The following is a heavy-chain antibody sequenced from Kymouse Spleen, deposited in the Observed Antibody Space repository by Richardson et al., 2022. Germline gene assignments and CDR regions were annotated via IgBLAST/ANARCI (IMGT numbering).Heavy chain of an antibody. J-gene: IGHJ4*02. Sequence: QVQLQESGPGLVKPSETLSLTCTVSGGSISSYYWSWIRQPPGKGLEWIGYIYYSGSTNYNPSLKSRVTISVDTSKNQFSLKLSSVTAADTAVYYCARGGSSWFDYWGQGTLVTVSS. CDR2: IYYSGST. CDR1: GGSISSYY. D-gene: IGHD6-13*01. CDR3: ARGGSSWFDY. V-gene: IGHV4-59*01.